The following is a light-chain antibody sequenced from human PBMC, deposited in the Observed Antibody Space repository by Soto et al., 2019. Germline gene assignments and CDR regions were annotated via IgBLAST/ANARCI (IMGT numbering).Light chain of an antibody. CDR3: QQYGGSLGT. Sequence: EIVLTPSTGTLSLSPGPRATLSCRASETIINSYIPWYQHQPAQAPRLLLYGASTRATGIPNRFSGRGSGTDFTLTIGRLEPEDFALYFCQQYGGSLGTFGQGTNVDI. V-gene: IGKV3-20*01. J-gene: IGKJ1*01. CDR1: ETIINSY. CDR2: GAS.